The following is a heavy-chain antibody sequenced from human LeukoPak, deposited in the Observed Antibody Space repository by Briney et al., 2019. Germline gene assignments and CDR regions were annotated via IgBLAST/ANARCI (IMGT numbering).Heavy chain of an antibody. Sequence: KPSETLSLTCAVYGGSFSGYYWSWIRQPPGKGLEWIGEINHSGSTNYNPSLKSRVTISVDTSKNQFSLKLSSVTAADTAVYYSARGLRFAAAARGWYFDLWGRGTLVTVSS. V-gene: IGHV4-34*01. D-gene: IGHD6-13*01. CDR2: INHSGST. CDR1: GGSFSGYY. CDR3: ARGLRFAAAARGWYFDL. J-gene: IGHJ2*01.